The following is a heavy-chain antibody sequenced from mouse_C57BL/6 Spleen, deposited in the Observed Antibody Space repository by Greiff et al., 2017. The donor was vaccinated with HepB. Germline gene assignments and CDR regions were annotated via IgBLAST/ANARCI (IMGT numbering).Heavy chain of an antibody. V-gene: IGHV5-17*01. J-gene: IGHJ3*01. Sequence: EVKLMESGGGLVKPGGSLKLSCAASGFTFSDYGMHWVRQAPEKGLEWVAYISSGSSTIYYADTVKGRFTISRDNAKNTLFLQMTSLRSEDTAMYYCASHGSSYVEVAYWGQGTLVTVSA. D-gene: IGHD1-1*01. CDR2: ISSGSSTI. CDR1: GFTFSDYG. CDR3: ASHGSSYVEVAY.